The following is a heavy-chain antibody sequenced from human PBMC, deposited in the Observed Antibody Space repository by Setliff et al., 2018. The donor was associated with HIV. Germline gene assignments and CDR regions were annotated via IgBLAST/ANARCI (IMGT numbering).Heavy chain of an antibody. V-gene: IGHV4-59*08. J-gene: IGHJ4*02. CDR2: IYYTGST. CDR1: GGSISSYY. CDR3: ARVGSGSDY. Sequence: SETLSLTCTVSGGSISSYYWSWIRQPPGKRLEWIGYIYYTGSTNYNPSLKSRVTISVDTSKNQFSLKLSSVTAADTAVYYCARVGSGSDYWGQGTLVTVSS. D-gene: IGHD3-10*01.